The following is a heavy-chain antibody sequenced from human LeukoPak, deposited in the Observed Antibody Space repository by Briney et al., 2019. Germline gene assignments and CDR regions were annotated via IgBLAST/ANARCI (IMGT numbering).Heavy chain of an antibody. CDR3: ASSCSSTSCYDGTYRWFYYYYGMDV. Sequence: QPGGSLRLSCAASGFIFSSYGMHWVRQAPGKGLEWVAVIWYDGSNKYYVDSVKGRFTISRDNSKNTLYLQMNSLRAEDTAVYYCASSCSSTSCYDGTYRWFYYYYGMDVWGQGTTVTVSS. CDR2: IWYDGSNK. J-gene: IGHJ6*02. D-gene: IGHD2-2*01. CDR1: GFIFSSYG. V-gene: IGHV3-33*01.